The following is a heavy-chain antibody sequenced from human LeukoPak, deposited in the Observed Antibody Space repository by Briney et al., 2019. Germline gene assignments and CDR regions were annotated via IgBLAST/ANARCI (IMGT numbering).Heavy chain of an antibody. CDR3: ARDSQIRLLPNDYDVFDV. J-gene: IGHJ3*01. Sequence: PSETLSLTCTVSGGSISFGGYYWSWIRQLPGKGLEWIGYMYDREKTDYNPSLRSRVIISLDTSKNQFSLKLNSVTAADTAVYYCARDSQIRLLPNDYDVFDVWGQGTVVTVSS. D-gene: IGHD2-21*02. CDR1: GGSISFGGYY. CDR2: MYDREKT. V-gene: IGHV4-31*03.